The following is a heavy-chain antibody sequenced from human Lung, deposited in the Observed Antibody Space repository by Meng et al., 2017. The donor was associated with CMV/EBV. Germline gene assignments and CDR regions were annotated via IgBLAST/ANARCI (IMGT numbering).Heavy chain of an antibody. V-gene: IGHV5-51*01. CDR1: GYSFTNCW. CDR2: INPGDSDT. D-gene: IGHD2-8*01. Sequence: ESXKISXKYFGYSFTNCWIGWVRQMPGKGLEWMGIINPGDSDTQYRASFQGQVTISADKSINTAYLQWGSLKASDTAMYYCAIRWRYGNGPYFDYWGQGAXVNVYS. J-gene: IGHJ4*02. CDR3: AIRWRYGNGPYFDY.